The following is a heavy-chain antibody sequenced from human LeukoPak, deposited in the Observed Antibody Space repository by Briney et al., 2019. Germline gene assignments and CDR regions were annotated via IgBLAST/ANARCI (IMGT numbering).Heavy chain of an antibody. Sequence: PGGSLRLSCAASGFTFSSYAMHWVRQAPGKGLEWVAVISYDGSNKYYAGSVKGRFTISRDNSKNTLYLQMNSLRAEDTAVYYCARGSGSYYPYFDYWGQGTLVTVSS. D-gene: IGHD3-10*01. CDR3: ARGSGSYYPYFDY. J-gene: IGHJ4*02. CDR1: GFTFSSYA. CDR2: ISYDGSNK. V-gene: IGHV3-30*04.